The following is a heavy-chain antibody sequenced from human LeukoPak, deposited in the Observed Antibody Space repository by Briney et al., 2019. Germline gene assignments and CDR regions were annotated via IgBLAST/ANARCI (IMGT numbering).Heavy chain of an antibody. Sequence: ASVKVSCKASGYTFTGYYMHWVRQAPGQGLEWMGRINPNSGGTNYAQKFQGRVTMTRDTSISTAYMELSRLRSDDTAVYYCAREFSERATTPPAYWGQGTLVTVSS. J-gene: IGHJ4*02. CDR1: GYTFTGYY. CDR2: INPNSGGT. V-gene: IGHV1-2*06. CDR3: AREFSERATTPPAY. D-gene: IGHD5-24*01.